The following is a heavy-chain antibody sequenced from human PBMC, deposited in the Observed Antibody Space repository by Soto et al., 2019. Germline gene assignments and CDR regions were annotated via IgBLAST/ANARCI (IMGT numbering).Heavy chain of an antibody. V-gene: IGHV3-43*01. J-gene: IGHJ4*02. D-gene: IGHD5-18*01. CDR2: ISWDGGST. CDR3: AKDKSTAMAVYYFDY. CDR1: GVTFDDYT. Sequence: PGGSLRLSCAASGVTFDDYTMHWVRQAPGKGLEWVSLISWDGGSTYYADSVKGRFTISRDNSKNSLYLQMNSLRTEDTALYYCAKDKSTAMAVYYFDYWGQGTLVTVSS.